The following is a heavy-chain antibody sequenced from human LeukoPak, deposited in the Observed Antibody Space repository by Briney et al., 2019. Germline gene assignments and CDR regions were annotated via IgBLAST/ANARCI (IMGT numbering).Heavy chain of an antibody. CDR1: GFTFINAW. Sequence: TGGSLRLSCAASGFTFINAWMSWVRQAPGKGLEWVGRIKSKIDAGTTNYAAPVKDRFTISRDDSKNTLYLQMNSLKTEDTAVYYCTTDHGQLWLPHYFDYWGQGTLVTVSS. V-gene: IGHV3-15*01. CDR3: TTDHGQLWLPHYFDY. J-gene: IGHJ4*02. CDR2: IKSKIDAGTT. D-gene: IGHD5-18*01.